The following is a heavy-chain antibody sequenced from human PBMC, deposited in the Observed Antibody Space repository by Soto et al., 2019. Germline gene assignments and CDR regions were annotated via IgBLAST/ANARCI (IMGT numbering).Heavy chain of an antibody. Sequence: VQLLESGGGVVPRGGSLRLSCAASGFTVSSHAMSWVRQAPGKGLEWVSSISGSGDGTYYGDSVKGRFTISRDSSSSTLYLEMKNLRGEDTAVYFCTRSRRSILMVYGFGGMDVWGQGTTVTVSS. CDR3: TRSRRSILMVYGFGGMDV. J-gene: IGHJ6*02. CDR1: GFTVSSHA. CDR2: ISGSGDGT. V-gene: IGHV3-23*01. D-gene: IGHD2-8*01.